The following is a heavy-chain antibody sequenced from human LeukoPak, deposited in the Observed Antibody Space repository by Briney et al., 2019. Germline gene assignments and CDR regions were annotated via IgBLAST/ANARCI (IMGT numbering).Heavy chain of an antibody. Sequence: GGSLRLSCAASGSTFSSYWMSWVRQAPGKGLEWVANIKQDGSEIYYVDSVKGRFTISRDNAKNSLYLQMNSLRAEDTAVYYCARDMRFLEWLRPYYYYYYMDVWGKGTTVTVSS. CDR1: GSTFSSYW. CDR2: IKQDGSEI. CDR3: ARDMRFLEWLRPYYYYYYMDV. V-gene: IGHV3-7*01. D-gene: IGHD3-3*01. J-gene: IGHJ6*03.